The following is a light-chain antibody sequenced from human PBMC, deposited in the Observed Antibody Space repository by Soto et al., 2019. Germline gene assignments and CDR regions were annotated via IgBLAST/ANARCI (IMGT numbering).Light chain of an antibody. CDR2: KAS. CDR1: QSISSW. Sequence: DIQMTQSPSTLSASVGDRVTITCRASQSISSWLALYQQKQGTAPKLLIYKASTLQSGVPSSFSVSLSGIAITLNISSLEAYNFATYYLQRYCDNLTFGQWIKVG. V-gene: IGKV1-5*03. CDR3: QRYCDNLT. J-gene: IGKJ1*01.